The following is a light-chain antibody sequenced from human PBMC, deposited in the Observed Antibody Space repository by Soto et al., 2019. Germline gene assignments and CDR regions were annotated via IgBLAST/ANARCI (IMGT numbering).Light chain of an antibody. CDR1: QSVSNTY. CDR2: GAS. J-gene: IGKJ1*01. V-gene: IGKV3-20*01. CDR3: QQYGSSPQT. Sequence: EIVLTQSPGTLSLSPGERATLSCRASQSVSNTYLAWYQQKPGQAPRLLIYGASSRATGIPDRFSGSGSATDFTLTISRLEPEDFAVYYCQQYGSSPQTFGRGTKV.